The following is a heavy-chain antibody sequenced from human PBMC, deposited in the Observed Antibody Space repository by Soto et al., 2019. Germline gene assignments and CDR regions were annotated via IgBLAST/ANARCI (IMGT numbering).Heavy chain of an antibody. Sequence: QVQLVQSGAEVKKPGSSVKVSCKDSGGTFSTYSMFWVRQAPGQGLEWMGRIIPMLGVRNYAQRFQDRVTITADKATVTVHMELSSLRSEDTALYYCTIGSWSGEVFDIWGQGTMVTVSS. CDR2: IIPMLGVR. D-gene: IGHD2-21*01. J-gene: IGHJ3*02. CDR3: TIGSWSGEVFDI. CDR1: GGTFSTYS. V-gene: IGHV1-69*02.